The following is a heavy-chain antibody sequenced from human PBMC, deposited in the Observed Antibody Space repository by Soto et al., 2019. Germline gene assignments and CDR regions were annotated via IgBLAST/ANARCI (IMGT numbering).Heavy chain of an antibody. Sequence: GFLILSCAASGFTFSRYGMHWVRQAPGKGLEWVAVIWYDGSNKYYADSVKGRFTISRDNSKNTLYLQMNSLRAEDTAVYYCARTYYDFWSGYPPPDSWGQGTLVTVSS. CDR3: ARTYYDFWSGYPPPDS. V-gene: IGHV3-33*01. D-gene: IGHD3-3*01. CDR2: IWYDGSNK. J-gene: IGHJ4*02. CDR1: GFTFSRYG.